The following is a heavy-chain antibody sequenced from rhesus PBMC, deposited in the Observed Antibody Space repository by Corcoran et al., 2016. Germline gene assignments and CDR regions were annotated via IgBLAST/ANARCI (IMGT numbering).Heavy chain of an antibody. D-gene: IGHD5-24*01. Sequence: QVQLVQSGAEVKKPGASVKVSCKASGFTFGSYAINWVRQAPGQGLELMGVFIPLVGITNNAEKCQGRVTITADTSTSTAYMELSSLRSEDTAVYYCARKFGGYSFDYWGQGVLVTVSS. V-gene: IGHV1-198*02. CDR1: GFTFGSYA. CDR3: ARKFGGYSFDY. CDR2: FIPLVGIT. J-gene: IGHJ4*01.